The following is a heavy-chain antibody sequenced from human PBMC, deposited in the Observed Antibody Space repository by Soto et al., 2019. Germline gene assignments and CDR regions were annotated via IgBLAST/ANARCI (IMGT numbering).Heavy chain of an antibody. V-gene: IGHV4-4*02. CDR2: IYHSGST. J-gene: IGHJ6*02. CDR3: ARVEETTWYYYGMGV. Sequence: SETLSLTCAVSGGSISSSNWWSWVRQPPGKGLEWIGEIYHSGSTNYNPSLKSRVTISVDKSKNQFSLKLSSVTAADTAVYYCARVEETTWYYYGMGVWGQGTTVTVS. D-gene: IGHD1-7*01. CDR1: GGSISSSNW.